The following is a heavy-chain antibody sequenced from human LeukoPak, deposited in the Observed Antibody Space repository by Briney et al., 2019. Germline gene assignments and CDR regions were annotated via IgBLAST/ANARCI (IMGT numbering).Heavy chain of an antibody. J-gene: IGHJ4*02. CDR3: ARDQKYGGSAEGFDY. CDR2: IYYSGST. D-gene: IGHD2/OR15-2a*01. Sequence: PSETLFLTCTVSGGSISSMSYYWGWVRQPPGKGLEWIASIYYSGSTYYNPSLKSRASISIDTSQNQFSLRLSSVTAADTAVYFCARDQKYGGSAEGFDYWGQGTLVTVSS. CDR1: GGSISSMSYY. V-gene: IGHV4-39*07.